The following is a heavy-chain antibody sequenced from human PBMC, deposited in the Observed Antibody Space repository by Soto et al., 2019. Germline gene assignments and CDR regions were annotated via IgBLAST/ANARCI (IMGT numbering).Heavy chain of an antibody. J-gene: IGHJ4*02. CDR1: GGSISSSSYY. CDR3: ARHDFGKLERLAFDY. CDR2: IYYSGST. V-gene: IGHV4-39*01. D-gene: IGHD1-1*01. Sequence: KQSQTLSLTCTVSGGSISSSSYYWGWIRQPPGKGLEWIGSIYYSGSTYYNPSLKSRVTISVDTSKNQFSLKLSSVTAADTAVYYCARHDFGKLERLAFDYWGQGTLVTVSS.